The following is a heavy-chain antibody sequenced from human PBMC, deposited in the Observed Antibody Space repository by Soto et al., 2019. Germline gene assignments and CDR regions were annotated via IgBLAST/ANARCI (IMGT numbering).Heavy chain of an antibody. CDR2: ISVTSGSI. CDR3: VRDHIWAFDF. J-gene: IGHJ3*01. D-gene: IGHD2-21*01. CDR1: GFTFRDVA. Sequence: EVQLVESGGGLVQPGGSLRISCAASGFTFRDVALNWVRQAPGKGLEWISYISVTSGSIFYADSVKGRFTISRDDGRNLLYLQMNTVRDEDTAVYFCVRDHIWAFDFWGRGKRVTVSS. V-gene: IGHV3-48*02.